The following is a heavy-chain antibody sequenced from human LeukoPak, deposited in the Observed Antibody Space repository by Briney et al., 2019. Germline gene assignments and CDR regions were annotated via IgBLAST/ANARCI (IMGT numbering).Heavy chain of an antibody. Sequence: GGSLRLSCAASGFTFSSYNMNWVRQAPGNGLEWVSYISSRSSLIYYADSVKGRFTISRDDAKNSLYLQMNSLRVEDTAVYYCVRDGTFDSWGQGTLVTVSS. J-gene: IGHJ4*02. D-gene: IGHD1-26*01. V-gene: IGHV3-48*01. CDR3: VRDGTFDS. CDR1: GFTFSSYN. CDR2: ISSRSSLI.